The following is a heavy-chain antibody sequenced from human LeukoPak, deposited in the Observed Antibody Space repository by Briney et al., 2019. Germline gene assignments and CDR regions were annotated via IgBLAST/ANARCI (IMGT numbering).Heavy chain of an antibody. V-gene: IGHV3-23*01. Sequence: GGSLRLSCAASGFTFTSYAMNWVRQAPGKGLEWVSAVSGSGGSTYYADSVKGRFTISRDNSKNTLSLQMNSLRAEDTSVYYCARTGSKKAGYNWSDPGGQGTLVTVS. CDR3: ARTGSKKAGYNWSDP. CDR2: VSGSGGST. D-gene: IGHD6-13*01. J-gene: IGHJ5*02. CDR1: GFTFTSYA.